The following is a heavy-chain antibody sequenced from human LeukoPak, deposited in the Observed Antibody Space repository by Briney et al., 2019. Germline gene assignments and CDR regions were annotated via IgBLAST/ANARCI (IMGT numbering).Heavy chain of an antibody. V-gene: IGHV1-8*01. CDR2: MNPNSGNT. CDR1: GYTFTSYD. D-gene: IGHD2-15*01. Sequence: ASVKVSCKASGYTFTSYDINWVRQATGQGLEWMGWMNPNSGNTGYAQKFQGRVTMTRNTSISTAYMELSSLRSEDTAVYYCARGYCSGGSCYRPWSNHYYYYYMDVWGKGTTVTISS. J-gene: IGHJ6*03. CDR3: ARGYCSGGSCYRPWSNHYYYYYMDV.